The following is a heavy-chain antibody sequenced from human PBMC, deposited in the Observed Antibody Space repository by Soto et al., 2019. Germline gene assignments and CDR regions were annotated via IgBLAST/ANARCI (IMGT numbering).Heavy chain of an antibody. CDR2: IYYSGST. CDR1: GGSISSGGDY. CDR3: ARDRYLSYGSGSYYDSHWFDP. J-gene: IGHJ5*02. Sequence: SETLSLTCTVSGGSISSGGDYWSWIRQRPGKGLEWIGYIYYSGSTYYNPSLKSRVTISVDTSKNQFSLKLSSVTAADTAVYYCARDRYLSYGSGSYYDSHWFDPWGQGTLVT. D-gene: IGHD3-10*01. V-gene: IGHV4-31*03.